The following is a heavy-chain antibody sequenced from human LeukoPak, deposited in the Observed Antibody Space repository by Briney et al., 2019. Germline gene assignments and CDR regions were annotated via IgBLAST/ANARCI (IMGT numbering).Heavy chain of an antibody. D-gene: IGHD6-13*01. CDR3: ARVGAAAGTVYYYYYMDV. CDR2: INPNSGGT. J-gene: IGHJ6*03. Sequence: ASVKVSCKASGYTFTGYYMHWVRQAPGQGLEWMGWINPNSGGTNYAQKFQGRVTMTRDTSISTAYMELSRLRFDDTAVYYCARVGAAAGTVYYYYYMDVWGKGTTVTVSS. V-gene: IGHV1-2*02. CDR1: GYTFTGYY.